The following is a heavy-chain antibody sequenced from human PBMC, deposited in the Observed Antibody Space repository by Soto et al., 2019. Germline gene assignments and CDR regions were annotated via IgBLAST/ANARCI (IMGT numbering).Heavy chain of an antibody. CDR3: VTVLPHDNSWFDY. D-gene: IGHD4-4*01. CDR1: GFTFSNVW. J-gene: IGHJ4*02. Sequence: GGSLRLSCAASGFTFSNVWLSWVRQGPGKGLEWVGRIKSRTGNETTDYASPARGRFIISRDDSKNMLYLQLTSLKSEATGVYYCVTVLPHDNSWFDYWGQGTTVTVSS. CDR2: IKSRTGNETT. V-gene: IGHV3-15*01.